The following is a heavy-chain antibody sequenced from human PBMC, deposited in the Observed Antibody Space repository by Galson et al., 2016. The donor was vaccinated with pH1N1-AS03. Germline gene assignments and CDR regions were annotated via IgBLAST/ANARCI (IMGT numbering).Heavy chain of an antibody. CDR2: ISSGNT. V-gene: IGHV3-23*01. CDR1: GFTFSNYG. J-gene: IGHJ4*02. CDR3: AKDRSSRNVLGAYDY. D-gene: IGHD3-10*02. Sequence: SLRLSCAASGFTFSNYGMSWVRQAPGKGLEWVSDISSGNTYHADSVKGRFTIARDDSKNTLYLQMNSLRAEDTAAYYCAKDRSSRNVLGAYDYWGQGTLVTVSS.